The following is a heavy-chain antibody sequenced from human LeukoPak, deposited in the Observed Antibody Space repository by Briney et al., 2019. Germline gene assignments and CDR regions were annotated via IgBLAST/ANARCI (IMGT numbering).Heavy chain of an antibody. Sequence: GGSLRLSCAASGFTFSSYAMHWVRQAPGKGLEWVAAVSYDGSNEYYADSVKGRFTISRDNSKNTLYLQMNSLRAEDTAVYYCARAPFGEQWPNYWGQGTLVTVSS. J-gene: IGHJ4*02. CDR1: GFTFSSYA. D-gene: IGHD6-19*01. CDR3: ARAPFGEQWPNY. V-gene: IGHV3-30-3*01. CDR2: VSYDGSNE.